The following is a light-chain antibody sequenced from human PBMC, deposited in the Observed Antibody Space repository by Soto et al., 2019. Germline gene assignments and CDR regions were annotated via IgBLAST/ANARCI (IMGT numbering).Light chain of an antibody. CDR2: EVS. CDR1: QSLIHSDGSTY. J-gene: IGKJ1*01. V-gene: IGKV2-30*02. CDR3: MQGTHWPWT. Sequence: EGVMTQSPLSLPVTLGQPASISCRSSQSLIHSDGSTYLSWFQERPGQSPRRLSYEVSDRDSGVPDRFSGSGSGTDFTLKISRVEAEDVGVYYCMQGTHWPWTFGQGTEVEIK.